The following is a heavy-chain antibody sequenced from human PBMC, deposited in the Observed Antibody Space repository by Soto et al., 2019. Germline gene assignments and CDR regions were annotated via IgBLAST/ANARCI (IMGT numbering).Heavy chain of an antibody. CDR2: IYWDDDK. J-gene: IGHJ6*02. CDR1: GFSLSTSGVG. D-gene: IGHD3-10*01. V-gene: IGHV2-5*02. Sequence: SGPTLVNPTQTLTLTCTFSGFSLSTSGVGVGWIRQPPGKALEWLALIYWDDDKRYSPSLKSRLTITKDTSKNQVVLTMTNMDPVDTATYYCAHSYGSGSPTDGYYYYYGMDVWGQGTKVTVSS. CDR3: AHSYGSGSPTDGYYYYYGMDV.